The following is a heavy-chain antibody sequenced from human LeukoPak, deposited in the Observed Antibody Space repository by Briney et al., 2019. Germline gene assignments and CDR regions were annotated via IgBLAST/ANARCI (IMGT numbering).Heavy chain of an antibody. CDR2: FDPEDGET. CDR1: GYTLTELS. Sequence: ASVKVSCKVSGYTLTELSMHWVRQAPGKGLEWMGGFDPEDGETIYAQKFQGRVTMTEDTSTDTAYMELSSLRSEDTAVYYCATRNVALDAFDIWGQGTMVTVSS. J-gene: IGHJ3*02. V-gene: IGHV1-24*01. CDR3: ATRNVALDAFDI. D-gene: IGHD1-1*01.